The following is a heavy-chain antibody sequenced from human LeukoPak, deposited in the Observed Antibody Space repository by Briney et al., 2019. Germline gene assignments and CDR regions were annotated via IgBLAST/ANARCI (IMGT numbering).Heavy chain of an antibody. Sequence: PSETLSLTCTVSGGSISSGGYYWSWIRQHPGKGLEWIGYIYYSGSTYYNPSLKSRVTISVDTSKNQFSLKLSSVTAADTAVYYCARLVGRSYFDWFRYYFDYWGQGTLVTVSS. D-gene: IGHD3-9*01. CDR3: ARLVGRSYFDWFRYYFDY. J-gene: IGHJ4*02. V-gene: IGHV4-31*03. CDR2: IYYSGST. CDR1: GGSISSGGYY.